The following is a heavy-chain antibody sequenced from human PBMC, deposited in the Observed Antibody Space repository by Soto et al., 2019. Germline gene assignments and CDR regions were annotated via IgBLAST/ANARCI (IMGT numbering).Heavy chain of an antibody. CDR3: ARRSGSLRYCSSTSCYTLDY. V-gene: IGHV5-51*01. CDR1: GYSFPTHW. J-gene: IGHJ4*02. Sequence: GESLKISCNGSGYSFPTHWIGWVRQMPGKGLEWMGIIYPGDSDTRYSPSFQGQVTISADKSISTAYLQWSSLKASDTAMYYCARRSGSLRYCSSTSCYTLDYWGQGTLVTVSS. CDR2: IYPGDSDT. D-gene: IGHD2-2*02.